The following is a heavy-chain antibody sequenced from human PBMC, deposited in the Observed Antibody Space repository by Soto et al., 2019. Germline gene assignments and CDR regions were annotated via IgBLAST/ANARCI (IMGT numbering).Heavy chain of an antibody. J-gene: IGHJ4*02. D-gene: IGHD1-26*01. CDR1: GFTFSSYA. V-gene: IGHV3-30-3*01. CDR2: ISYDGSNK. CDR3: ARATSWELTGFDY. Sequence: QVQLVESGGGVVQPGRSLRLSCAASGFTFSSYAMHWVRQAPGKGLEWVAVISYDGSNKYYADSVKGRFTISRDNSKNTLYLQMHNLRAEYTAVYYCARATSWELTGFDYWGQGTLVTVSS.